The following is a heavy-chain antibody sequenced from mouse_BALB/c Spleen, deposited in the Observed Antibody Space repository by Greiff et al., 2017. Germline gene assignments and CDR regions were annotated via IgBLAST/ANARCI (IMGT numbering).Heavy chain of an antibody. CDR3: NSYDYGY. CDR1: GFNIKDYY. Sequence: EVQLQQSGAELVRSGASVKLSCTASGFNIKDYYMHWVKQRPEQGLEWIGWIDPENGDTEYAPKFQGKATMTADTSSNTAYLQLSSLTSEDTSVYYCNSYDYGYWGQGTTLTVSS. J-gene: IGHJ2*01. V-gene: IGHV14-4*02. CDR2: IDPENGDT. D-gene: IGHD2-4*01.